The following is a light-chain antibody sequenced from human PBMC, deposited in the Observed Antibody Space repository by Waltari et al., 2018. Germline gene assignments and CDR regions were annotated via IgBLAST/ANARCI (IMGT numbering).Light chain of an antibody. CDR1: QRVGRY. V-gene: IGKV3-20*01. CDR2: HAS. CDR3: QKYESLPAT. J-gene: IGKJ1*01. Sequence: EIVLTQSPGTLSLSPGERATLSCRASQRVGRYLVVYQQKPGQAPRLLIYHASIRATGIPDRFSGSGSVTDFSLTISRLEPEDFAVYYCQKYESLPATFGQGTKVEI.